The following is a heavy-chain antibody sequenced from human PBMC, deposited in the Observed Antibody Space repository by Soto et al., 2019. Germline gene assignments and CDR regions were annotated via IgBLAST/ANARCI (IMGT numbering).Heavy chain of an antibody. J-gene: IGHJ4*02. Sequence: PGGSLRLSCAASGFTFSSYWMSWVRQAPGKGLEWVANIKQDGSEKYYVDSVKGRFTISRDNAKNSLYLQMNSLRAEDTAVYYCARARSIFGVTYFDYWGQGTLVTVSS. D-gene: IGHD3-3*01. CDR2: IKQDGSEK. CDR3: ARARSIFGVTYFDY. V-gene: IGHV3-7*01. CDR1: GFTFSSYW.